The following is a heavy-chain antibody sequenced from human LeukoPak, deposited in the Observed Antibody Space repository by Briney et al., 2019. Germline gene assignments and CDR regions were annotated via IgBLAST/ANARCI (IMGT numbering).Heavy chain of an antibody. V-gene: IGHV4-38-2*02. CDR3: ARHLFGSGYYPDY. J-gene: IGHJ4*02. Sequence: SETLSLTCTVSGYSISSGYYWGWIRQPPGKGLEWIGSIYHSGSTYYNPSLKSRVTISVDTSKNQFSLKLTSVTAVDTAVYYCARHLFGSGYYPDYWGQGTLVTVSS. CDR2: IYHSGST. CDR1: GYSISSGYY. D-gene: IGHD3-22*01.